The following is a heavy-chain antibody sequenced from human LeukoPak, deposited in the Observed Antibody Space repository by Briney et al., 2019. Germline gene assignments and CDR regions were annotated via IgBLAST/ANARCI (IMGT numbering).Heavy chain of an antibody. J-gene: IGHJ4*02. CDR1: GFTFSDYY. CDR3: ARDPANFVVVPAAYDY. D-gene: IGHD2-2*01. V-gene: IGHV3-11*04. Sequence: GGSLRLSCAASGFTFSDYYMSWIRQAPGKGLEWVSYISSSGSTIYYADSVKGRFTISRDNAKNSLYLQMNSLRAEDTAVYYCARDPANFVVVPAAYDYWGQGTLVTVSS. CDR2: ISSSGSTI.